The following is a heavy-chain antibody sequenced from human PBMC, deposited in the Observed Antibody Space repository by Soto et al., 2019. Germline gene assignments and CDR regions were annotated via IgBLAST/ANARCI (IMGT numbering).Heavy chain of an antibody. J-gene: IGHJ4*02. CDR3: ARPSLIRSGWSHYFDY. V-gene: IGHV3-33*01. CDR2: IWFDGSNT. Sequence: GGSLRLSCAASGFTFNNFAMHWVRQAPGKGLEWVALIWFDGSNTYYADSVKGRFTISRDTSKNTLYLQMNSLRAEDTAVYYCARPSLIRSGWSHYFDYWGQGTLVTVSS. D-gene: IGHD6-19*01. CDR1: GFTFNNFA.